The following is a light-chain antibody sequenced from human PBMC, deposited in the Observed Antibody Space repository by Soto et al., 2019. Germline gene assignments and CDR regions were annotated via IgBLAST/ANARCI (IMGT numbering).Light chain of an antibody. CDR1: QTVRNNY. Sequence: ESELTQSPGTLSLSPVERATLSCLASQTVRNNYLAWYQQKPGQAPRLLIYDASSRATGIPDRFSGGGSGTDFTLTISRLEPEDFAVYYCQQFSSYPLTFGGGTKVDI. CDR3: QQFSSYPLT. V-gene: IGKV3-20*01. CDR2: DAS. J-gene: IGKJ4*01.